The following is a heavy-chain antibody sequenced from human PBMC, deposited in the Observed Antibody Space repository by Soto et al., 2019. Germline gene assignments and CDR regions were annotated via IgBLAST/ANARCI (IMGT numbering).Heavy chain of an antibody. V-gene: IGHV1-69*02. CDR2: IIPILGIA. D-gene: IGHD2-8*01. CDR1: GGTFSSYT. CDR3: ARLYCTNGVCYTYEPXFDY. J-gene: IGHJ4*02. Sequence: ASVKVSCKASGGTFSSYTISWVRQAPGQGLEWMGRIIPILGIANYAQKFQGRVTITADKSTSTAYMELSSLRSEDTAVYYCARLYCTNGVCYTYEPXFDYWGQGTLVTVSS.